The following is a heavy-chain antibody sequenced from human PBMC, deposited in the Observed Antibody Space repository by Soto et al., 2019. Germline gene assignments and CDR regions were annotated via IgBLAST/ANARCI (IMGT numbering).Heavy chain of an antibody. CDR1: GFTLSDYY. CDR3: ARRTMGNYYYMDV. V-gene: IGHV3-11*01. D-gene: IGHD3-10*01. J-gene: IGHJ6*03. Sequence: QVQLVESGGGLVKPGGSLRLSCAASGFTLSDYYMSWIRQAPGKGLEWVSYISSSGTIDNYADSVKGRFTISRDNAKNSLFLQMNGLRAEDTAVYYCARRTMGNYYYMDVWGKGTTVTVSS. CDR2: ISSSGTID.